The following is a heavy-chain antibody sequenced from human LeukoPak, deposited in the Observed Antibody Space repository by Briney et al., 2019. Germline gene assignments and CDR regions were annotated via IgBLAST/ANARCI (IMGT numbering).Heavy chain of an antibody. J-gene: IGHJ5*02. Sequence: SQTLSLTCTVSNGSISSDTYFWSWIRQPAGKGLEWIGRMSSSGISTYSPSLKSRVTISVDTSKNQFSLKLSSVTAADTAVYYCATLTTPGWFNPWGQGTLVTVSS. V-gene: IGHV4-61*02. CDR3: ATLTTPGWFNP. CDR1: NGSISSDTYF. CDR2: MSSSGIS. D-gene: IGHD1-1*01.